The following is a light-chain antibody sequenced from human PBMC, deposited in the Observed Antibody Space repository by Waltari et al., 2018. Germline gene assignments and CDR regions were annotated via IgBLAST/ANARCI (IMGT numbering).Light chain of an antibody. Sequence: DIQLTQSPSSLAASVGDRVTLTCRASQDIGGYLNWYQHQPGRAPKRLIYRTTILTTGVPSRISGGASRTDYTLTITNLQPEDIATYYCQYYDNLPMFTFGPGTKVEIK. CDR1: QDIGGY. CDR2: RTT. J-gene: IGKJ2*01. V-gene: IGKV1-33*01. CDR3: QYYDNLPMFT.